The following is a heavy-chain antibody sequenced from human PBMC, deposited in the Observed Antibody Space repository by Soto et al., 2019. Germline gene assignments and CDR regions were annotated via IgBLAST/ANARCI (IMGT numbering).Heavy chain of an antibody. CDR3: ARGNGITIFGVARDGYY. J-gene: IGHJ4*02. Sequence: KTSETLSLTCAVYGGSFSGYYWSWIRQPPGKGLEWIGEINHSGSTNYNPSLKSRVTISVDTSKNQFSLKLSSVTAVDTAVYYCARGNGITIFGVARDGYYWGQGTLVTVSS. D-gene: IGHD3-3*01. CDR1: GGSFSGYY. CDR2: INHSGST. V-gene: IGHV4-34*01.